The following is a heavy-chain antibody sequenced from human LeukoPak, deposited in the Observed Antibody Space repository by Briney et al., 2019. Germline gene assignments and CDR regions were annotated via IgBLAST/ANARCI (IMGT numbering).Heavy chain of an antibody. J-gene: IGHJ3*02. Sequence: GESLKISCKGSGYSFTTYWIGWVRQMPGKGLEWMGIIYPGDSDTRYSPSFQGQVTISADKSISTAYLQWSSLKASDTAMYYCASSGYSGSYYRGPTGGAFDIWGQGTMVTVSS. D-gene: IGHD1-26*01. CDR1: GYSFTTYW. CDR3: ASSGYSGSYYRGPTGGAFDI. V-gene: IGHV5-51*01. CDR2: IYPGDSDT.